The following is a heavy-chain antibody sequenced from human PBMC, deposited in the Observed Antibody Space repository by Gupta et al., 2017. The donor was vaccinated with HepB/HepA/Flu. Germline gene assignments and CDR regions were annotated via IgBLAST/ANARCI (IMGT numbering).Heavy chain of an antibody. J-gene: IGHJ6*02. D-gene: IGHD3-10*01. V-gene: IGHV3-30*03. Sequence: QVHLVQSGGDVVQPGSSLRLACAASGVIFKTFAMHWVRQAPGRGLEWVAVISSDGSNTYYGDSAKGRFTISRDNSHSTLYLQMNSLTIDDSALYFCAGNYSNSAVDVWGQGTTVTVSS. CDR3: AGNYSNSAVDV. CDR2: ISSDGSNT. CDR1: GVIFKTFA.